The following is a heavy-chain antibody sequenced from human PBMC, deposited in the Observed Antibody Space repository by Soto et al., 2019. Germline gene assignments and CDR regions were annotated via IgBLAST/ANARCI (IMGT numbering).Heavy chain of an antibody. D-gene: IGHD5-12*01. V-gene: IGHV4-39*01. J-gene: IGHJ4*02. CDR1: GGSISRSSFY. CDR3: ARHQPPGGYDGADYFDD. Sequence: QLQLQESGPGLVKPSETLSLTCSVSGGSISRSSFYWGWIRQPPGKGLEWFGSIFSSGRTYYNPSLKSRVTIAVDTCKNELSLKLISVTAADTAVYFCARHQPPGGYDGADYFDDWGRGTLVTISS. CDR2: IFSSGRT.